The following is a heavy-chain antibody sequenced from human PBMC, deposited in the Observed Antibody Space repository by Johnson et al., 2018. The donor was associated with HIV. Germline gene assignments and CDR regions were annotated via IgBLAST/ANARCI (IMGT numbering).Heavy chain of an antibody. D-gene: IGHD1-1*01. Sequence: VQLMESGGGLVQPGGSLRLSCAASGFNFSDAWMNWVRQAPGKGLEWVGRVKSKTDGGTIDYAAPVKGRFSISRDGSKNTLYLQMNSLKTEDTAVYYCTTGLYWNDAFDIWGQGTMVTVSS. CDR2: VKSKTDGGTI. V-gene: IGHV3-15*01. CDR1: GFNFSDAW. J-gene: IGHJ3*02. CDR3: TTGLYWNDAFDI.